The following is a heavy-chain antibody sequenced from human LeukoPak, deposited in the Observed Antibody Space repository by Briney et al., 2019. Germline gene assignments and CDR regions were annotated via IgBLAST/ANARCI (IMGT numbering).Heavy chain of an antibody. J-gene: IGHJ4*02. Sequence: GGSLRLSCAASGLTFSDYYMSWIRQAPGKGLEWASYISSSGSTIYYADSVKGRFTISRDNAKNSLYLQMNSLRAEDTAVYYCARAYYDFWSAIDYWGQGTLVTVSS. CDR1: GLTFSDYY. CDR2: ISSSGSTI. V-gene: IGHV3-11*04. CDR3: ARAYYDFWSAIDY. D-gene: IGHD3-3*01.